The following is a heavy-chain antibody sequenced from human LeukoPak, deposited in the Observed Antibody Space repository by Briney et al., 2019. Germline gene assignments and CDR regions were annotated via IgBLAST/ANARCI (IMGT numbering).Heavy chain of an antibody. Sequence: PSETLSLTCTVSGGSISSYYWSWIRQPPGKGREGMGYIYYSGTTNYNPSLESRVTISVDTSKNQFSLKLSSVTAADTAVYYCARPRGSYGNSDAFDIWGQGTMVTVSS. CDR3: ARPRGSYGNSDAFDI. CDR2: IYYSGTT. D-gene: IGHD1-26*01. CDR1: GGSISSYY. V-gene: IGHV4-59*08. J-gene: IGHJ3*02.